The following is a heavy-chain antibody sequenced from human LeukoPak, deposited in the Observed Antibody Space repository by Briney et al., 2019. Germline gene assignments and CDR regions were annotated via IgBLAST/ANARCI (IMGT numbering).Heavy chain of an antibody. CDR2: IIPILGIA. Sequence: GSSVKVSCKASGGTFSSYAISWVRQAPGQGLEWMGRIIPILGIANYAQKFQGRVTITADKSTSTAYMELSSLRSEDTAVYYCARDYGSGVHDYWGQGTLVTVSS. V-gene: IGHV1-69*04. CDR3: ARDYGSGVHDY. CDR1: GGTFSSYA. J-gene: IGHJ4*02. D-gene: IGHD3-10*01.